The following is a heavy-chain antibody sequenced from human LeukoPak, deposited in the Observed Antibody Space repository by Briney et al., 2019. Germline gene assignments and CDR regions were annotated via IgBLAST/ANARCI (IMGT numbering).Heavy chain of an antibody. CDR3: ASSPRENNYDFWSCARKNTNWFDP. Sequence: SETLSLTCTVSGGSISSHYWSWIRQPPGKGLGWIGYIYYSGSTNYNPSLKSRVTISLDTSKNQFSLKLSSVTAADTAVYYCASSPRENNYDFWSCARKNTNWFDPWGQGTLVTVSS. J-gene: IGHJ5*02. CDR2: IYYSGST. D-gene: IGHD3-3*01. V-gene: IGHV4-59*11. CDR1: GGSISSHY.